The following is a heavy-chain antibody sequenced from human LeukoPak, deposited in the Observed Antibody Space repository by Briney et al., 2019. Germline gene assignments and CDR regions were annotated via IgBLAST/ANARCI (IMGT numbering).Heavy chain of an antibody. CDR1: GYTFTTYA. D-gene: IGHD3-10*01. V-gene: IGHV7-4-1*02. CDR2: INTNTGNP. CDR3: ARANLWFGELGWIDP. Sequence: ASVKVSCKASGYTFTTYAMNWVRQAPRQGLEWMGWINTNTGNPTYAQGFTGRFVFSLDTSVSTAYLQISSLKADDTAVYYCARANLWFGELGWIDPWGQGTQVTVSS. J-gene: IGHJ5*02.